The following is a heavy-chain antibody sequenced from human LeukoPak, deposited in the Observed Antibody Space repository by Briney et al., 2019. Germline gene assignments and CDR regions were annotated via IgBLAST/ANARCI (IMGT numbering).Heavy chain of an antibody. CDR2: IKQDGSEK. CDR3: ARASDPWLQLT. Sequence: GGSLTLSCAASGLTFSNYWMIWVRQAPGNGLEWVGNIKQDGSEKRYADSVRGRFRISRDNAQTSLYLQMNSLRAEDTAVYYCARASDPWLQLTWGQGTLVTVSS. CDR1: GLTFSNYW. V-gene: IGHV3-7*03. J-gene: IGHJ5*02. D-gene: IGHD5-24*01.